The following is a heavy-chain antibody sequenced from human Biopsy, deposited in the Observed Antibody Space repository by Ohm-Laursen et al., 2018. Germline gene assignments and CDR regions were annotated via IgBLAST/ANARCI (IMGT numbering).Heavy chain of an antibody. CDR3: ARDDDGRCLGDSFDL. V-gene: IGHV4-34*09. D-gene: IGHD1-26*01. J-gene: IGHJ3*01. Sequence: SQSLSLTCTVYGEPFNGYYWIWIRQTPGKGLEWIVAIYYSGNNKYNPSLQSLLSLTVDTSKNQFPLKLSSVTAADTAIYYCARDDDGRCLGDSFDLWGQGRMVTVSS. CDR1: GEPFNGYY. CDR2: IYYSGNN.